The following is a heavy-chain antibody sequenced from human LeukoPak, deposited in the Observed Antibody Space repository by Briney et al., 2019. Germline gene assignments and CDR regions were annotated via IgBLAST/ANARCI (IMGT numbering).Heavy chain of an antibody. J-gene: IGHJ4*02. CDR2: INPNSGGT. V-gene: IGHV1-2*02. CDR1: GYTFTAYY. CDR3: ARDGDYGTGSYYRGCIDS. D-gene: IGHD3-10*01. Sequence: ASVTVSCKASGYTFTAYYMHWVRQAPGQGLEWMGWINPNSGGTNYAQKFQGRVTMTRDTSISTAYMELSRLRSDDTAVYYCARDGDYGTGSYYRGCIDSWGQGTPVTVSP.